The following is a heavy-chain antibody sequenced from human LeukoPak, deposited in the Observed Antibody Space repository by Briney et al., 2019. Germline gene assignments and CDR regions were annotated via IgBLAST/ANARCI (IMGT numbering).Heavy chain of an antibody. J-gene: IGHJ6*03. CDR1: GFTVSSNY. CDR3: TTEFDFWSGYYYMDV. CDR2: IYSSGST. V-gene: IGHV3-53*01. Sequence: GGSLRLSCAASGFTVSSNYMSWVRQAPGKGLEWVSVIYSSGSTDYAAPVKGRFTISRDDSKNTLYLQMNSLKTEDTAVYYCTTEFDFWSGYYYMDVWGKGTTVTVSS. D-gene: IGHD3-3*01.